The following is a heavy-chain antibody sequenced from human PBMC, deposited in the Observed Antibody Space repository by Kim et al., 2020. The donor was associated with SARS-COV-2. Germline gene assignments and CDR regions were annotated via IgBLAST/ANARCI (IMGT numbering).Heavy chain of an antibody. CDR3: ARDGYNPGAERGEWYFDL. V-gene: IGHV4-59*12. Sequence: SETLSLTCTVSGGSISSYYWSWIRQPPGKGLEWIGYIYYSGSTNYNPSLKSRVTISVDTSKNQFSLKLSSVTAADTAVYYCARDGYNPGAERGEWYFDLWGRGTLVTVSS. CDR1: GGSISSYY. J-gene: IGHJ2*01. CDR2: IYYSGST. D-gene: IGHD3-16*01.